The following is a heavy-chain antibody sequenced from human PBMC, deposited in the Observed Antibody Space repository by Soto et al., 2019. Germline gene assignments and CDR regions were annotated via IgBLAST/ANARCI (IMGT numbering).Heavy chain of an antibody. CDR2: IDPSDSYT. CDR1: VYSCTSYC. V-gene: IGHV5-10-1*01. Sequence: ISCNGSVYSCTSYCISWVRKMPVKGVEWTGRIDPSDSYTNYSPSFQGHVTISADKSISTAYLQWSSLKASDTAMYYCARPGVDYYGSGIYYSGIGYGMDVWGQGTKVTVS. CDR3: ARPGVDYYGSGIYYSGIGYGMDV. D-gene: IGHD3-10*01. J-gene: IGHJ6*02.